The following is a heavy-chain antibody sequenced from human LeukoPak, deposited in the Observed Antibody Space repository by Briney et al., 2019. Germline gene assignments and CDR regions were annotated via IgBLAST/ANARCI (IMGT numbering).Heavy chain of an antibody. CDR1: GFTFSSYS. CDR3: AIKYYDFWSGYYD. D-gene: IGHD3-3*01. Sequence: GGSLRLSCAASGFTFSSYSMNWVRRAPGKGLEWVSSISSSSSYIYYADLVKGRFTISRDNAKNSLYLQMNSLRAEDTAVYYCAIKYYDFWSGYYDWGQGTLVTVSS. CDR2: ISSSSSYI. V-gene: IGHV3-21*01. J-gene: IGHJ4*02.